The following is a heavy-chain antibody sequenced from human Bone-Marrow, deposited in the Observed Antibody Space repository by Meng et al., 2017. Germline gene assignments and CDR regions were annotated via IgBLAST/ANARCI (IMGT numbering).Heavy chain of an antibody. Sequence: GESLQISCAASGFTFSSYSMNWVRQAPGKGLEWVSSISSSSSYIYYADSVKGRFTISRDNAKNSLYLQMNSRRAEDTAVYYCARDWDTDYGDYYYFDYWGQGTLVTVSS. CDR3: ARDWDTDYGDYYYFDY. CDR1: GFTFSSYS. V-gene: IGHV3-21*01. J-gene: IGHJ4*01. CDR2: ISSSSSYI. D-gene: IGHD4-17*01.